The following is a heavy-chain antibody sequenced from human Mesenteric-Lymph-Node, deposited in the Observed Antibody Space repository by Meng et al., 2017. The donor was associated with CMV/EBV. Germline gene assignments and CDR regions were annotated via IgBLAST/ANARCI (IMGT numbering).Heavy chain of an antibody. CDR1: GGSISSSDYY. CDR3: ARVRSISNWFDP. V-gene: IGHV4-39*07. J-gene: IGHJ5*02. Sequence: GSLRLSCTVPGGSISSSDYYWGWIRRPPGKGLEWIGTIYYRGKTYYIPSLRSRVTISVDTSKNQFSLRLSSVTAADTAIYYCARVRSISNWFDPWGQGTLVTVSS. CDR2: IYYRGKT. D-gene: IGHD3-3*02.